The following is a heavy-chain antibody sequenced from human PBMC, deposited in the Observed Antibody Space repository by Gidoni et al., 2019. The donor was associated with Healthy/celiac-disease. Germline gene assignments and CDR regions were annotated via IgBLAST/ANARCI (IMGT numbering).Heavy chain of an antibody. CDR1: GYTFTGYS. V-gene: IGHV1-2*02. CDR2: INPNSGGT. D-gene: IGHD3-22*01. Sequence: QVQLVQSGAEVKKPGASVKVSCKASGYTFTGYSMHWVRQAPGQGLEWMGWINPNSGGTNYAQKFQGRVTMTRDTSISTAYMELSRLRSDDTAVYYCAREGVGYYYDSSGYYHGAFDIWGQGTMVTVSS. CDR3: AREGVGYYYDSSGYYHGAFDI. J-gene: IGHJ3*02.